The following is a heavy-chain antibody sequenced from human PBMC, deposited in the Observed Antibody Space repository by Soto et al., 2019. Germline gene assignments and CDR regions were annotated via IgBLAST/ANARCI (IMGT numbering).Heavy chain of an antibody. V-gene: IGHV3-30-3*01. CDR2: ISYDGTNK. J-gene: IGHJ6*02. CDR3: AREVVAVVPLYGMDV. CDR1: GFTFSSYA. D-gene: IGHD2-15*01. Sequence: QVQLVESGGGVVQPGRSPRLSCAASGFTFSSYAMHWVRQAPGKGLEWVALISYDGTNKYYADSVKGRFTISRDNSKNTLYLQMNSLRAEDTAVYYCAREVVAVVPLYGMDVWGQGTTVTVSS.